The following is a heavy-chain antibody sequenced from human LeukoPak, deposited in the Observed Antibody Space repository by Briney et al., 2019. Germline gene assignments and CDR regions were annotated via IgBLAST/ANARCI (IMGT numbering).Heavy chain of an antibody. V-gene: IGHV1-69*13. Sequence: ASVKVSCKASGGTFSSYAISWVRQAPGQGLEWMGGIIPIFGTANYAQKFQGRVTITADESTSTAYMELSSLRSEDTAVYYCARDQEYSSSSTVAGMDVWGQGTTVTVSS. CDR3: ARDQEYSSSSTVAGMDV. CDR1: GGTFSSYA. CDR2: IIPIFGTA. J-gene: IGHJ6*02. D-gene: IGHD6-6*01.